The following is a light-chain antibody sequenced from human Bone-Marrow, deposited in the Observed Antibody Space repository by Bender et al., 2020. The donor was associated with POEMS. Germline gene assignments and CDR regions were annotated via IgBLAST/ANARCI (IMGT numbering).Light chain of an antibody. V-gene: IGLV2-11*01. J-gene: IGLJ3*02. CDR2: ADT. CDR3: CSYAGSNTWV. CDR1: SSDVGDYNF. Sequence: QSDLTQPRSVSGSPGQSVTISCTGSSSDVGDYNFVSWYQQHPGKVPKLMFFADTKRPSGVSNRFSGSKSGNTASLTISGLQAEDGADYYCCSYAGSNTWVFGGGTHLTVL.